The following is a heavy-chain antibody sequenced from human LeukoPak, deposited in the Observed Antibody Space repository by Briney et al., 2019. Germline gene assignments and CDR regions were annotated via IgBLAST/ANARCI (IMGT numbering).Heavy chain of an antibody. V-gene: IGHV3-23*01. CDR1: AFTFNTFDNFA. CDR2: ISESGAGT. Sequence: GGSLRLSCSVSAFTFNTFDNFAMNWVRQAPGKGLEWVAAISESGAGTYYAASVKGRFTISRDNSENTLYLQMHGLRAGDTAVYYCARGYSSGWYLYWGQGTLVTVSS. J-gene: IGHJ4*02. D-gene: IGHD6-19*01. CDR3: ARGYSSGWYLY.